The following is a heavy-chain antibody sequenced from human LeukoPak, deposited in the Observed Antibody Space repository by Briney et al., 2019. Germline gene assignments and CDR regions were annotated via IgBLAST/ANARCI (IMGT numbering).Heavy chain of an antibody. J-gene: IGHJ4*02. Sequence: GGSLRLSCAASGFTFSSYGMHWVRQAPRKGLEWVAFIRYDGSNKYYADSVKGRFTISRDNSKNTLYLQMNSLRAEDTAVYYCAKDPTPGFVVVIAIPDYWGQGTLVTVSS. V-gene: IGHV3-30*02. D-gene: IGHD2-21*01. CDR2: IRYDGSNK. CDR3: AKDPTPGFVVVIAIPDY. CDR1: GFTFSSYG.